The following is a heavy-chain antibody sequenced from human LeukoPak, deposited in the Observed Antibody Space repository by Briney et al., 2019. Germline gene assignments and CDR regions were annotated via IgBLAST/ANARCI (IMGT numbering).Heavy chain of an antibody. D-gene: IGHD4-17*01. J-gene: IGHJ4*02. V-gene: IGHV3-48*04. CDR1: GFTFSSYS. Sequence: GGSLRLSCAASGFTFSSYSMNWVRQAPGKGLEWVSYISSSGSTIYYADSVKGRFTISRDNAKNSLYLQMNSLRAEDTAVYYCARDFRMTTGYWGQGTLVTVSS. CDR3: ARDFRMTTGY. CDR2: ISSSGSTI.